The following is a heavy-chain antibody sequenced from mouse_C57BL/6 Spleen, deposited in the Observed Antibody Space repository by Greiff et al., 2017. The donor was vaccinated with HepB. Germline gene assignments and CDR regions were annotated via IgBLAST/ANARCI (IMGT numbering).Heavy chain of an antibody. D-gene: IGHD2-4*01. CDR2: IYPGDGDT. J-gene: IGHJ3*01. V-gene: IGHV1-82*01. CDR3: ARLDYDSWFAY. Sequence: QVQLKESGPELVKPGASVKISCKASGYAFSSSWMNWVKQRPGKGLEWIGRIYPGDGDTNYNGKFKGKATLTADKSSSTAYMQLSSLTSEDSAVYFCARLDYDSWFAYWGQGTLVTVSA. CDR1: GYAFSSSW.